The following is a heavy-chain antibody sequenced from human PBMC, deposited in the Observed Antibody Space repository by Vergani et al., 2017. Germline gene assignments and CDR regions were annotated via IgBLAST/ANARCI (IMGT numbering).Heavy chain of an antibody. CDR3: ARHDRVGELYLDY. CDR2: IYYSGST. J-gene: IGHJ4*02. Sequence: QLQLQESGPGLVKPSETLSLTCTVSGGSISSSSYYWGWIRQPPGKGLEWIGSIYYSGSTYYNPSLKSRVTISVDTSKNQFSLKLSSVTAADTAVYYCARHDRVGELYLDYWGQGTLVTVSS. CDR1: GGSISSSSYY. V-gene: IGHV4-39*01. D-gene: IGHD3-10*01.